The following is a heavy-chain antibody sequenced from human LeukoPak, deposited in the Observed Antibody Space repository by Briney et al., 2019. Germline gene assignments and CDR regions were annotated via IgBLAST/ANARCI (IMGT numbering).Heavy chain of an antibody. CDR2: MYTSGST. CDR3: ARDSSLPYWGGACYPDY. Sequence: SETLSLTCTVSGGSISSGSYYWSWIRQPAGKGLEWIGRMYTSGSTNYNPSFESRVTISADTSNNQFSLKLSSVTAADPTVCYCARDSSLPYWGGACYPDYGGQGTLVTVS. CDR1: GGSISSGSYY. D-gene: IGHD2-21*02. J-gene: IGHJ4*02. V-gene: IGHV4-61*02.